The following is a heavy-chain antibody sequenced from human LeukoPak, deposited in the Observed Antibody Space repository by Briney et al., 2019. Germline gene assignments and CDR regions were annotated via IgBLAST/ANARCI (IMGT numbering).Heavy chain of an antibody. CDR3: ARVPYYDFWSGYSAYYFDY. CDR1: GGSFSGYY. Sequence: SETLSLTCAVYGGSFSGYYWSWIRQPPGKGLGWIGEINHSGSTNYNPSLKSRVTISVDTSKNQFSLKLSSVTAADTAVYYCARVPYYDFWSGYSAYYFDYWGQGTLVTVSS. J-gene: IGHJ4*02. D-gene: IGHD3-3*01. V-gene: IGHV4-34*01. CDR2: INHSGST.